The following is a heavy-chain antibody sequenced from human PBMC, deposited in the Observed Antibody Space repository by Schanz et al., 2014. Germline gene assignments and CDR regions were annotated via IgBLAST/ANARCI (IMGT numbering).Heavy chain of an antibody. J-gene: IGHJ6*02. CDR1: GFTFSDYY. CDR2: ISNSGYTI. CDR3: ASSSYRLLSYYYAMDV. Sequence: QVQLVESGGGVVQPGRSLRLSCAASGFTFSDYYMNWIRQAPGKGLEWVSYISNSGYTIYYADSVKGRFTISRDNAENSLYLQMSSLRAEDTAVYYCASSSYRLLSYYYAMDVWGQGTTVTVSS. D-gene: IGHD1-26*01. V-gene: IGHV3-11*01.